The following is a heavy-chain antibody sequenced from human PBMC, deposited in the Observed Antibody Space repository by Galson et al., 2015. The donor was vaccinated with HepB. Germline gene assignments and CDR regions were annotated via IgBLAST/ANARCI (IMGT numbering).Heavy chain of an antibody. CDR2: IWYDGSNK. V-gene: IGHV3-33*01. CDR3: AYSSSWEYYFDY. CDR1: GFTFSSYG. D-gene: IGHD6-13*01. Sequence: SLRLSCAASGFTFSSYGMHWVRQAPGKGLEWVAVIWYDGSNKYYADSVKGRFTISRDNSKNTLYLQMNSLRAEDTAVYYCAYSSSWEYYFDYWGQGTLVTVSS. J-gene: IGHJ4*02.